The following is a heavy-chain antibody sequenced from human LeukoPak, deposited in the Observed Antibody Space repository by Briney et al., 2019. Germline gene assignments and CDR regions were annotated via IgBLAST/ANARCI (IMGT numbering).Heavy chain of an antibody. Sequence: ASVKVSCKASGYTFTGYYMHWVRQAPGQGLEWMGWINPNSGGTNYAQKFQGRVTMTRDTSISTAYMELSRLRSDDTAVYYCATSGSSGYYYEAGSDYWGQGTLVTVSS. CDR2: INPNSGGT. J-gene: IGHJ4*02. CDR1: GYTFTGYY. CDR3: ATSGSSGYYYEAGSDY. V-gene: IGHV1-2*02. D-gene: IGHD3-22*01.